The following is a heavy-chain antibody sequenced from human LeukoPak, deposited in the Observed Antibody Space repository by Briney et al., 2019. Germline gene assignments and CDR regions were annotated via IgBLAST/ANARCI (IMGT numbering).Heavy chain of an antibody. CDR2: IYSSGST. V-gene: IGHV4-31*03. CDR1: GGSIRNGDYH. CDR3: AKVGKYASLWYIDY. Sequence: SETLSLTCTASGGSIRNGDYHWTWIRQRPGSALEFIGNIYSSGSTYYNPSLRSRVAMSTDTSKNQFSLNLSSVTAADTAVYYCAKVGKYASLWYIDYWGQGTLVTVSS. J-gene: IGHJ4*02. D-gene: IGHD2-21*01.